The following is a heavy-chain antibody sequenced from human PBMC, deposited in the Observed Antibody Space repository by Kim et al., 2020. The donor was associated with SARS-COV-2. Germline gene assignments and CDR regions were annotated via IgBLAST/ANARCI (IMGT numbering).Heavy chain of an antibody. CDR3: AREGDYDILTGYPTDFD. CDR2: ISYDGSNK. J-gene: IGHJ4*01. Sequence: GGSLRLSCAASGFTFSSYGMHWVRQAPGKGLEWVAVISYDGSNKYYADSVKGRFTISRDNSKNTLYLQMNSLRAEDTAVYYCAREGDYDILTGYPTDFD. V-gene: IGHV3-33*05. CDR1: GFTFSSYG. D-gene: IGHD3-9*01.